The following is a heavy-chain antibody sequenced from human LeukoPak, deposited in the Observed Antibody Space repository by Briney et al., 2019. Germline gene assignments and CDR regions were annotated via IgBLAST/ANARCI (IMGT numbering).Heavy chain of an antibody. J-gene: IGHJ6*02. CDR2: IKQDGSEK. V-gene: IGHV3-7*01. CDR1: GFTFSSYW. D-gene: IGHD6-25*01. Sequence: GGSLRLSCAASGFTFSSYWMSWVRQAPGKGLERVANIKQDGSEKYYVDSVKGRFTISRDNAKNSLYLQMNSLRAEDTAVYYCARDEGLAANYYYYGMDVWGQGTTVTVSS. CDR3: ARDEGLAANYYYYGMDV.